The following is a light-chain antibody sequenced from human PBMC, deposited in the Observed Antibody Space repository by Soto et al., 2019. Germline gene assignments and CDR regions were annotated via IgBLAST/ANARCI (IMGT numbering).Light chain of an antibody. V-gene: IGLV4-69*01. Sequence: QSVLTQSPSASASLGASVKLTCTLSSVNRTYDIAWHQQHPDKGPRFLMKLSYDGSHTKGDGIPDRFSGSSSGAERFLSISSLQSDDEADYFCQTGGIGIWVFGGGTKVTVL. CDR1: SVNRTYD. J-gene: IGLJ3*02. CDR2: LSYDGSH. CDR3: QTGGIGIWV.